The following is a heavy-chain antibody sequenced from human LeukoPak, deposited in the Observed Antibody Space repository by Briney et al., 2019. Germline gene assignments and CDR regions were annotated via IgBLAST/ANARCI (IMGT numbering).Heavy chain of an antibody. J-gene: IGHJ5*02. D-gene: IGHD2-15*01. V-gene: IGHV3-15*05. CDR3: VRGGESTWS. CDR2: IKSKTEDGAT. CDR1: GFIFNNAW. Sequence: GGSLRLSCAASGFIFNNAWMGWVRQTPGKRLEWVGRIKSKTEDGATDYAAPVQGRFTISRDDSKNTLYLQMNSLRAEDTAVYYCVRGGESTWSWGQGTLVTVSS.